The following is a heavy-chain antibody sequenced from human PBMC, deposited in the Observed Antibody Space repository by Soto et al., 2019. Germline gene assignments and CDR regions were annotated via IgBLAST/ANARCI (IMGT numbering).Heavy chain of an antibody. CDR3: ARVYDFGVVITIHNWFDP. V-gene: IGHV1-18*01. CDR2: ISAYNGNT. J-gene: IGHJ5*02. D-gene: IGHD3-3*01. Sequence: ASVKVSCKASGYTFTSYGISWVRQAPGQGLEWMGWISAYNGNTNCAQKLQGRVTMTTDTSTSTAYMELRSLRSDDTAVYYCARVYDFGVVITIHNWFDPWGQGTLVTVSS. CDR1: GYTFTSYG.